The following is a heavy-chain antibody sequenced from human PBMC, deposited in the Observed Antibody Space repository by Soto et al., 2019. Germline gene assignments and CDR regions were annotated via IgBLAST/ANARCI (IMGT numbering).Heavy chain of an antibody. CDR3: ARSHIVPRLFMYPYDY. J-gene: IGHJ4*02. CDR1: GGSISSYY. CDR2: MYNTGST. Sequence: SETLSLTCTVSGGSISSYYWSWIRQPPGKGLEWIGYMYNTGSTVYNPSLKSRVTISVDTSKNQFSLKLSSVTAADTAVYYCARSHIVPRLFMYPYDYWGQGTPVTVSS. D-gene: IGHD6-6*01. V-gene: IGHV4-59*08.